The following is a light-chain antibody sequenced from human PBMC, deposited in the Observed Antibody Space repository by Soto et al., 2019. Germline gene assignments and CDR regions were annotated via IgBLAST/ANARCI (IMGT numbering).Light chain of an antibody. CDR3: NSYTTSDTWV. Sequence: QSALTQPASVSGSPGQSIAISCTGSSSDVGSYNYVSWYQHHPGKGPKLMIYEVSNRPSGVSDRFSGSKSGNTASLTISGLQTEDEADYYCNSYTTSDTWVFGGGTKLTVL. CDR2: EVS. CDR1: SSDVGSYNY. J-gene: IGLJ3*02. V-gene: IGLV2-14*01.